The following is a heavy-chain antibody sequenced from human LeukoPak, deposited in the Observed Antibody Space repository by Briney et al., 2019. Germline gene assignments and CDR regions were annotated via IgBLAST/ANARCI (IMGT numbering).Heavy chain of an antibody. J-gene: IGHJ4*02. CDR2: IHPNNGDT. CDR3: ARDGPAQMVDLDY. CDR1: GYTFSGTGWY. D-gene: IGHD3-10*01. Sequence: APVKVSCKASGYTFSGTGWYLYWLRQAPGQGLECMGWIHPNNGDTAYAQKFEGRVAMTRDTSISTAYMELRRLRPDDTAVYFCARDGPAQMVDLDYWGQGTLVTVSS. V-gene: IGHV1-2*02.